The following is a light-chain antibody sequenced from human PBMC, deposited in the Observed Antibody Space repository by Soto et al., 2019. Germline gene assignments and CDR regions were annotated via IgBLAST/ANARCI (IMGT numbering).Light chain of an antibody. Sequence: QSALTQPRSVSGSPGQSVTISCTGTSSDIGGYNYVSWYQQYPGKAPKRMIFDIIKRPSGVPDRFSGSKSGNTASLTISGLQAEDEADYYCCSPAGSYNLGVFGGGTKLTVL. J-gene: IGLJ3*02. CDR2: DII. V-gene: IGLV2-11*01. CDR1: SSDIGGYNY. CDR3: CSPAGSYNLGV.